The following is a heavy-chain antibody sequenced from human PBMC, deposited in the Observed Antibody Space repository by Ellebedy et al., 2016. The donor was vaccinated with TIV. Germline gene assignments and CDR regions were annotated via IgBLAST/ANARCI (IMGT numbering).Heavy chain of an antibody. CDR2: INPSGGST. J-gene: IGHJ2*01. CDR1: GYTFTSYH. V-gene: IGHV1-46*04. CDR3: ARNVLIFTFDKWYSDL. D-gene: IGHD3/OR15-3a*01. Sequence: ASVKVSCKASGYTFTSYHMQWVRQAPGQGLEWMGIINPSGGSTSYSQNLQGRVTMTRDRSTSTVYMELSSLTSEDTAVYYCARNVLIFTFDKWYSDLWGRGTLVTVSS.